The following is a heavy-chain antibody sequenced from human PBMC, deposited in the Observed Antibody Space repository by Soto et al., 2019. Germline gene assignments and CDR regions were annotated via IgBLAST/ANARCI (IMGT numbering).Heavy chain of an antibody. D-gene: IGHD2-2*01. CDR2: VHYSGST. J-gene: IGHJ3*02. CDR3: ARVNQLAPKRNAFDI. Sequence: SETLSLTCSVSGDSITSFFWSWVRQPPGKGLEWIGYVHYSGSTNYNPSLKSRLTMSVDTSKNHFSLRLDSVTAADTAVYYCARVNQLAPKRNAFDIWGQGTMVTVSS. CDR1: GDSITSFF. V-gene: IGHV4-59*01.